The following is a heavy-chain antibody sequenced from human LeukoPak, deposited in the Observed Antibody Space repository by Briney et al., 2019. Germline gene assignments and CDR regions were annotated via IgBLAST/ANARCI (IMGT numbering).Heavy chain of an antibody. V-gene: IGHV4-59*01. CDR2: IYYSGST. J-gene: IGHJ5*02. Sequence: PSETLSLTCTVSGVSISSYYWSWLRQPPGKGLEWLGYIYYSGSTNYNPSLKSRVTISVDTSKNQFSLKLSSVTAADTAVYYCARLRTAMGVFDPWGQGTLVTVSS. CDR3: ARLRTAMGVFDP. CDR1: GVSISSYY. D-gene: IGHD5-18*01.